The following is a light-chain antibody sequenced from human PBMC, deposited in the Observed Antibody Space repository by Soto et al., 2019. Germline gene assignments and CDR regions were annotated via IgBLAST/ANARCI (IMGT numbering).Light chain of an antibody. CDR2: ATS. CDR1: QSIINF. Sequence: DIQVTQSPSSLSSSVGDRITIAFRSSQSIINFLNWYQHKPGKAPKLLIYATSTLQSGVPARFSGSGSGTEFTLTISSLQPEDFGTYYCLQHTSYPWTFGQGTKVDIK. CDR3: LQHTSYPWT. J-gene: IGKJ1*01. V-gene: IGKV1-17*01.